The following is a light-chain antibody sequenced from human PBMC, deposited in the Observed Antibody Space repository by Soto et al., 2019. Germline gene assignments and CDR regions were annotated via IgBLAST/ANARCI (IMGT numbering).Light chain of an antibody. CDR2: YDD. CDR3: ATWEDSLNGQV. V-gene: IGLV1-36*01. CDR1: SSNIRNNA. Sequence: QSVLTQPPSVSGAPRQSVTISCSGSSSNIRNNAVNWYQQFPGKAPKLLIYYDDLLPSGGSTRFFGSKSGTSASLAISGLQYEDEADYYCATWEDSLNGQVFGGGTKVTVL. J-gene: IGLJ2*01.